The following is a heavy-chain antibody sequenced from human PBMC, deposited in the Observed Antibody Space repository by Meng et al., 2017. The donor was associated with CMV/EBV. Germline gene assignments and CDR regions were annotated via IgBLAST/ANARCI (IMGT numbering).Heavy chain of an antibody. CDR3: ARGVGGWFDP. V-gene: IGHV4-34*01. D-gene: IGHD1-26*01. CDR1: GGSFSGYY. Sequence: QVHVPQWGAGLLKPSETLSLTCAVYGGSFSGYYWSWIRQPPGKGLEWIGEINHSGSTNYNPFLKSRVTISVDTSKNQFSLKLSSVTAADTAVYYCARGVGGWFDPWGQGTLVTVSS. J-gene: IGHJ5*02. CDR2: INHSGST.